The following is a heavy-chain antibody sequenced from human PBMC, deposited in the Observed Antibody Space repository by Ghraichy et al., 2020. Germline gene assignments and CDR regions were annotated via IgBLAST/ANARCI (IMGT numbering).Heavy chain of an antibody. CDR2: IYYSGST. J-gene: IGHJ2*01. D-gene: IGHD6-13*01. CDR3: ARRIGLRKAAAGIRFRYFDL. V-gene: IGHV4-39*01. CDR1: GGSISSSSYY. Sequence: SETLSLTCTVSGGSISSSSYYWGWIRQPPGKGLEWIGSIYYSGSTYYNPSLKSRVTISVDTSKNQFSLTLSSVTAADTAVYYCARRIGLRKAAAGIRFRYFDLWGRGTLVTVSS.